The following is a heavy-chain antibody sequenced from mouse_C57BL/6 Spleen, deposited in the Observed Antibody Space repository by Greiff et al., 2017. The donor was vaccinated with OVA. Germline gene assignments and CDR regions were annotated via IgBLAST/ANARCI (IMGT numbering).Heavy chain of an antibody. CDR1: GFTFSDYG. J-gene: IGHJ1*03. CDR3: ARDGYYLWYLDV. D-gene: IGHD2-3*01. CDR2: ISSGSSTI. Sequence: EVQVVESGGGLVKPGGSLKLSCAASGFTFSDYGMHWVRQAPEKGLEWVAYISSGSSTIYYADTVKGRFTISRDNAKNTLFLQMTSLRSEDTAMYYCARDGYYLWYLDVWGTGTTVTVSS. V-gene: IGHV5-17*01.